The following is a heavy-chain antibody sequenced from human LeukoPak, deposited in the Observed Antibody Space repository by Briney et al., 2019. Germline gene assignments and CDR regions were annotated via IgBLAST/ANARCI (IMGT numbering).Heavy chain of an antibody. CDR2: ITGSGGST. CDR1: GFTFSSYA. D-gene: IGHD3-10*02. J-gene: IGHJ6*04. Sequence: GGSLRLSCAASGFTFSSYAMNWVRQAPGKGLEWVSGITGSGGSTYYADSVKGRFTISRDNAKNSLYLQMNSLRAEDTAVYYCAELGITMIGGVWGKGTTVTISS. CDR3: AELGITMIGGV. V-gene: IGHV3-23*01.